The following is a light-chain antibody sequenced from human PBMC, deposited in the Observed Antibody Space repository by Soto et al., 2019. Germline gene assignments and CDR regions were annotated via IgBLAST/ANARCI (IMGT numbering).Light chain of an antibody. Sequence: EIVLTQSPGTLSLSPGERATLSCRASQSVTSSYLAWYQQKPGQAPRLLIRGSSSRATGIPERFSGSGSGTDFTLTISRLEPEDFAVYYCQQYGSSPITFGQGTRLEIK. V-gene: IGKV3-20*01. CDR1: QSVTSSY. CDR2: GSS. CDR3: QQYGSSPIT. J-gene: IGKJ5*01.